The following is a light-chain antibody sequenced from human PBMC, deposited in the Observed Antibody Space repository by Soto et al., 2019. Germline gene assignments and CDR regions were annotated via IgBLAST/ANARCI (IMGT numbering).Light chain of an antibody. CDR1: QSVSSN. J-gene: IGKJ1*01. V-gene: IGKV3-15*01. CDR3: QQYSNWPRT. CDR2: GAS. Sequence: EIVMTQSPATLSVSPGERATLSCRASQSVSSNLAWYQQQSGQAPRLLIYGASTRATGIPARFSGSGSGAEFPLTISSLQSKDLAIHYCQQYSNWPRTFGQGTKVEI.